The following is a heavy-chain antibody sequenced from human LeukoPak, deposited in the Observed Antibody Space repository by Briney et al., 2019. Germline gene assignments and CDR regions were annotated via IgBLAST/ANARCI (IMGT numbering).Heavy chain of an antibody. Sequence: SETLSLTCAVYGGSFSGYYWSWIRQPPGKGLEWIGEINHSGNTSYNPSLKSRVSISVDTSKNQFSLKLSSVTAADTAVYYCARGMREVRLQSPAYIVVVTAHPLPDYWGQGTLVTVSS. CDR2: INHSGNT. J-gene: IGHJ4*02. CDR3: ARGMREVRLQSPAYIVVVTAHPLPDY. V-gene: IGHV4-34*01. CDR1: GGSFSGYY. D-gene: IGHD2-21*02.